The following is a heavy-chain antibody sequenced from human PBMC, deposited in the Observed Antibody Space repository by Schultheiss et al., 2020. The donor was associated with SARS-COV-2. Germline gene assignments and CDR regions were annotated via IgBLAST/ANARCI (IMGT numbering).Heavy chain of an antibody. D-gene: IGHD1-26*01. V-gene: IGHV4-59*12. CDR3: ARDRSGSSLFDS. CDR2: IYYSGST. J-gene: IGHJ4*02. Sequence: SETLSLTCTVSGGSISSYYWSWIRQPPGKGLEWIGYIYYSGSTYYNPSLLSRVVISIDTSENQFSLRLSSVTAADTAVYYCARDRSGSSLFDSWGQGTLVTVSS. CDR1: GGSISSYY.